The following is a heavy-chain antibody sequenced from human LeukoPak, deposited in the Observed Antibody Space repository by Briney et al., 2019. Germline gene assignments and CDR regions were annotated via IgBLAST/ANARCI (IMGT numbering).Heavy chain of an antibody. V-gene: IGHV4-4*02. CDR1: GGSISSNNW. D-gene: IGHD1-1*01. J-gene: IGHJ4*02. CDR3: ARVNINNWHSCDY. Sequence: SGTLSLTCAASGGSISSNNWWGWVRQPPGKGLEWIGEIYHSGSPNYNPSLKSRVTISVDKSRNHFSLNLSSVTAADTAVYYCARVNINNWHSCDYWGQGTLVTVSS. CDR2: IYHSGSP.